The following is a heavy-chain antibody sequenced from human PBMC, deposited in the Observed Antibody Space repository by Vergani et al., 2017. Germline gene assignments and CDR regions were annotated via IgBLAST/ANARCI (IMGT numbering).Heavy chain of an antibody. D-gene: IGHD3-9*01. CDR2: IYYSGST. Sequence: QVQLQESGPGLVKPSETLSLTCTVSGGSISSYYWSWTRQPPGKGLEWIGYIYYSGSTNYNPSLKSRVTISVDTSKNQFSLKLSSVTAADTAVYYCARGTVSLTPLWTENAFDIWGQGTMVTVSS. CDR3: ARGTVSLTPLWTENAFDI. J-gene: IGHJ3*02. CDR1: GGSISSYY. V-gene: IGHV4-59*01.